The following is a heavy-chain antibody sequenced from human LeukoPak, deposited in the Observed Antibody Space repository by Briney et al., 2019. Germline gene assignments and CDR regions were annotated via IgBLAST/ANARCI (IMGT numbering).Heavy chain of an antibody. V-gene: IGHV3-23*01. CDR2: ISGSGGGT. CDR3: AREMLAAVAAQS. J-gene: IGHJ5*02. D-gene: IGHD6-19*01. Sequence: GGSLRLSCAASGFTFSSYAMSWVRQAPGKGLEWVSAISGSGGGTYYADSVKGRFTISRDNSKNTLYLQMNSLRAEDTAVYYCAREMLAAVAAQSWGQGTLVTVSS. CDR1: GFTFSSYA.